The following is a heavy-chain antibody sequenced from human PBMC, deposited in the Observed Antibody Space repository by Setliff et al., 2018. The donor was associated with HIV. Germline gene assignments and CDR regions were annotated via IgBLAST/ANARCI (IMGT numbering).Heavy chain of an antibody. J-gene: IGHJ4*02. Sequence: SGGSLRLSCEVSGITFIKAWMSWVRQAPGKGLEWVARIKSKTDGGTVDYAAAVSGRFTISRDDSKNTLYLEINSLKIEDTAVYYCTADLPGGYSPYFDFWGRGTLVTVSS. CDR2: IKSKTDGGTV. CDR3: TADLPGGYSPYFDF. V-gene: IGHV3-15*01. CDR1: GITFIKAW. D-gene: IGHD2-21*02.